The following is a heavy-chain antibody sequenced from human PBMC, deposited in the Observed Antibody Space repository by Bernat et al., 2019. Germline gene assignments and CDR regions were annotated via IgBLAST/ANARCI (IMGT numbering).Heavy chain of an antibody. D-gene: IGHD3-10*01. CDR2: IWYDGSNK. CDR1: GFTFSSYG. Sequence: QVQLVESGGGVVQPGRSLRLSCAASGFTFSSYGMHWVRQAPGKGLEWVAVIWYDGSNKYYADSVKGRFTISRDNSKNTLYLQMNSLRAEDTAVYYCAKISMVAMVRGSFDYWGQGTLVTVSS. CDR3: AKISMVAMVRGSFDY. J-gene: IGHJ4*02. V-gene: IGHV3-33*06.